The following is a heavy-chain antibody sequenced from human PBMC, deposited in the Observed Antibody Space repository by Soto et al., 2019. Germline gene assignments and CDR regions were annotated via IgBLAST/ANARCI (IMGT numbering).Heavy chain of an antibody. V-gene: IGHV3-66*01. Sequence: GGSLRLSCAASGFTVSTNYMTWVRQAPGKGLEWVSLIYSGGSTFYADSVKGRFTISRDKSKNTLYLQMNSLRVEDTAVYYCARDLTQCDGDCQNYWGRGTLVTSPQ. D-gene: IGHD2-21*01. CDR3: ARDLTQCDGDCQNY. CDR1: GFTVSTNY. CDR2: IYSGGST. J-gene: IGHJ4*02.